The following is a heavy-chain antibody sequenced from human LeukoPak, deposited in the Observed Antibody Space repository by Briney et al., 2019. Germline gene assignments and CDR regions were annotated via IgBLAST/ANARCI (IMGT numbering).Heavy chain of an antibody. J-gene: IGHJ4*02. CDR3: ARIPKRQWLVRHYFDY. D-gene: IGHD6-19*01. V-gene: IGHV4-34*01. CDR2: INHSGST. CDR1: GGSFSGYC. Sequence: SETLSLTCAVYGGSFSGYCWSWIRQPPGKGLEWIGEINHSGSTNYNPSLKSRVTISVDTSKNQFSLKLSSVTAADTAVYYCARIPKRQWLVRHYFDYWGQGTLVTVSS.